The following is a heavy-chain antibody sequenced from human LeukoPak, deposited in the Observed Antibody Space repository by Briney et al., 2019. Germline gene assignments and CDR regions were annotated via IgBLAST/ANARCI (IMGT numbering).Heavy chain of an antibody. CDR1: GFTFSSYS. D-gene: IGHD4-17*01. CDR2: ISASINYI. J-gene: IGHJ4*02. Sequence: GGSLRLSCAASGFTFSSYSMNWVRQAPGKGLEWVSSISASINYIYYSDSVKGRFTISRDNAKNSLYLQMNSLRAEDTAVYYCARDAYGDYSFDYWGPGTLVTVSS. CDR3: ARDAYGDYSFDY. V-gene: IGHV3-21*01.